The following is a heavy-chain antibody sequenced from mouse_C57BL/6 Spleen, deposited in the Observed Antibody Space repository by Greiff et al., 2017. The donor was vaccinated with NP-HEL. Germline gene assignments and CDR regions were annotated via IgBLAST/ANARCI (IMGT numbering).Heavy chain of an antibody. CDR2: IDPSDSYT. CDR3: ARSRDSSGYPYYFDY. CDR1: GYTFTSYW. Sequence: QVQLQQPGAELVMPGASVKLSCKASGYTFTSYWMHWVKQRPGQGLEWIGEIDPSDSYTNYNQKFKGKSTLTVDKSSSTAYMQLSSLTSEDSAVYYCARSRDSSGYPYYFDYWGQGTTLTVSS. J-gene: IGHJ2*01. D-gene: IGHD3-2*02. V-gene: IGHV1-69*01.